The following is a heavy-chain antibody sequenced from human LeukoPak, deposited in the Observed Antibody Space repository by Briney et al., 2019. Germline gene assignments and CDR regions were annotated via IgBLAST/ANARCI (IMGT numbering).Heavy chain of an antibody. Sequence: GSSVNFSCKASDYTFSTYDNSWVRQAPGEGLEWMGWISAYNGNTKYAQNLQGRVTMTTDTTTSTAYMALRSLRSHDTAVYYCAREFRISMIAGLGAFDIWGQGTMVSVSS. CDR3: AREFRISMIAGLGAFDI. D-gene: IGHD3-22*01. J-gene: IGHJ3*02. CDR2: ISAYNGNT. V-gene: IGHV1-18*01. CDR1: DYTFSTYD.